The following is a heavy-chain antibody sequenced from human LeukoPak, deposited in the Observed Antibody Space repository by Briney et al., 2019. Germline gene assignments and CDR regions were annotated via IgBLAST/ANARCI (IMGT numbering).Heavy chain of an antibody. J-gene: IGHJ4*02. D-gene: IGHD1-7*01. V-gene: IGHV3-7*01. Sequence: GGSLRLSCAGSGFTFSDYWMHWVRQAPGKGLEWVANIKQDGSEKFYVDSVKGRFTISRDNAKKSQYLQMNSLRAEDTAIYYCAREDDWNYEDYWGQGTLVTVSS. CDR3: AREDDWNYEDY. CDR2: IKQDGSEK. CDR1: GFTFSDYW.